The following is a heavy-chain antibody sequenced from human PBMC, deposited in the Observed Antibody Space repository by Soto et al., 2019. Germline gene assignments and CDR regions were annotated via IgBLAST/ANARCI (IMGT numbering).Heavy chain of an antibody. CDR2: IYYSGRT. CDR3: ARDMVVRGVAGVWYYYGMDV. Sequence: QVQLQESGPGLVKPSQTLSLTCTVSGGSISSGGYYWSWIRQHPGKGLEWIGYIYYSGRTYYNPSLKSRVTVSVDTSKNQFSLKLCSVTAADTAVYYCARDMVVRGVAGVWYYYGMDVWGQGTTVTVSS. CDR1: GGSISSGGYY. D-gene: IGHD3-10*01. J-gene: IGHJ6*02. V-gene: IGHV4-31*03.